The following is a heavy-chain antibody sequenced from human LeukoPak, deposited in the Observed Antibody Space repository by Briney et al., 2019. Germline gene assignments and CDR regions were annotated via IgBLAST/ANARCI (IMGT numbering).Heavy chain of an antibody. D-gene: IGHD3-16*01. V-gene: IGHV4-61*02. CDR1: GGSISSGSYY. J-gene: IGHJ4*02. Sequence: IPSETLSLTCTVSGGSISSGSYYWSWIRQPAGKGLEWIGRIYTSGSTNYNPSLKSRVTISVDTSKNQFSLKLSSVTAADTAVYYCARVVRGSDFDYWGQGTLVAVSS. CDR3: ARVVRGSDFDY. CDR2: IYTSGST.